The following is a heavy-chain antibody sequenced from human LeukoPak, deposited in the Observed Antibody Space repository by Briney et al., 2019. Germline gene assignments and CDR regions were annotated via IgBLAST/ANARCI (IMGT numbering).Heavy chain of an antibody. V-gene: IGHV1-46*01. CDR2: INPGGGST. D-gene: IGHD2/OR15-2a*01. CDR1: GYTFTNYF. CDR3: ARKSDNSYYFDY. J-gene: IGHJ4*02. Sequence: GASVKVSCKASGYTFTNYFIHWVRQAPGQGLEWMGIINPGGGSTSYAQKFQGRVTMTRDTSTSTVYMELSSLRSEDTAVYYCARKSDNSYYFDYWGQGTLVTVSP.